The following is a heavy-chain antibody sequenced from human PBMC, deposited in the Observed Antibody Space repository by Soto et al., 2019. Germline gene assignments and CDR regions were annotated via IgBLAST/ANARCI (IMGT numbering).Heavy chain of an antibody. Sequence: GGSLRLSCAASGFTFDDYAMHWVRQAPGKGLEWVSGISWNSGSIGYADSVKGRFTISRDNAKNSLYLQMNSLRAEDTALYYCAKDTVGGYCSSTSCYTHWGAFDIWGQGTMVTVSS. CDR2: ISWNSGSI. CDR1: GFTFDDYA. CDR3: AKDTVGGYCSSTSCYTHWGAFDI. J-gene: IGHJ3*02. D-gene: IGHD2-2*02. V-gene: IGHV3-9*01.